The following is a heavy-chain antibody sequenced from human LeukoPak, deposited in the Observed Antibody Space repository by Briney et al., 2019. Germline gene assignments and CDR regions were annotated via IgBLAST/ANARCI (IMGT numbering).Heavy chain of an antibody. D-gene: IGHD5-12*01. CDR1: GFTFSSYE. V-gene: IGHV3-48*03. CDR3: ARVQYSGFDLTGAFDN. Sequence: GGSLRLSCAASGFTFSSYEMNWVRQAPGKGLEWVSYISNSGNTMYYADSVKGRFTISRDNAKNSLYLQMNSLRAEDTAVYYCARVQYSGFDLTGAFDNWGQGTLVTVSS. J-gene: IGHJ4*02. CDR2: ISNSGNTM.